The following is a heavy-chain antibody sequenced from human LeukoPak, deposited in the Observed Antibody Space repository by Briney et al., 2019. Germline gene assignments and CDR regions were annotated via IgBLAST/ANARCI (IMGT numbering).Heavy chain of an antibody. CDR2: IKQDGSEK. J-gene: IGHJ4*02. D-gene: IGHD3-3*01. Sequence: PGGSLRLSCAASGFIFSSYWMSWVRQAPGKGLEWVANIKQDGSEKYYVDSVKGRFTISRDNSKNTLYLQMNSLRAEDTAVYYCAKSRSDVVDYWGQGTLVTVSS. V-gene: IGHV3-7*01. CDR1: GFIFSSYW. CDR3: AKSRSDVVDY.